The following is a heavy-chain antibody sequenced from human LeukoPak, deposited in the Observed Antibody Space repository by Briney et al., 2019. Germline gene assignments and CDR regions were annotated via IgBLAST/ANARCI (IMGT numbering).Heavy chain of an antibody. V-gene: IGHV3-53*01. Sequence: GGSLRLSCAASGFTVCNNYMSWVRQAPGKGLEWVSVLYSGGSTYYADSVKGRFTISRDNSKNTLYLQMNSLRAEDTAVYYCARGQMATIIDYWGQGTLVTASS. D-gene: IGHD5-24*01. CDR3: ARGQMATIIDY. CDR2: LYSGGST. J-gene: IGHJ4*02. CDR1: GFTVCNNY.